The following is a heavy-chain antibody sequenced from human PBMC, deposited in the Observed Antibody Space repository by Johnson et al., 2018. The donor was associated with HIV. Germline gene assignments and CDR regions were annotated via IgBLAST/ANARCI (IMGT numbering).Heavy chain of an antibody. CDR1: GFTFSSYG. CDR2: IPYDGSNK. D-gene: IGHD6-19*01. CDR3: AKSSGWGHDAFDI. J-gene: IGHJ3*02. Sequence: QVQLVESGGGVVQPGGSLRLSCAASGFTFSSYGMHWVRQAPGKGLEWVAFIPYDGSNKYYADFVKGRFTISRDNSKNTLYLQMNSLRAEDTAVYYCAKSSGWGHDAFDIWGQGTMVTVSS. V-gene: IGHV3-30*02.